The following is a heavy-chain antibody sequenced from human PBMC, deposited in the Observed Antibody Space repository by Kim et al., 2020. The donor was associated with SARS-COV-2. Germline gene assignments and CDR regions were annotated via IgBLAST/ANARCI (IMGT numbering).Heavy chain of an antibody. CDR2: MYYSGST. J-gene: IGHJ4*02. CDR3: ARVHGSGSSHFDS. D-gene: IGHD3-10*01. V-gene: IGHV4-39*07. CDR1: GGSISSYSYY. Sequence: SETLSLTCTVSGGSISSYSYYWGWIRQPPGKGLEWIGTMYYSGSTYYNPSLKSRVTISVDTSKNQFSLKLSSVTAADTAVYYCARVHGSGSSHFDSWGQGTLVTVSS.